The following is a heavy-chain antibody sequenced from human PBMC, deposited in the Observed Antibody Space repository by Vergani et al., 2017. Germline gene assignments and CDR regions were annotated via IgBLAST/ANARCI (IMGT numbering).Heavy chain of an antibody. CDR1: GFTFSSYG. CDR2: IWYDGSNK. J-gene: IGHJ6*02. V-gene: IGHV3-33*01. Sequence: QVQLVESGGGVVQPGRSLRLSCAASGFTFSSYGMHWVRQAPGKGLEWVAVIWYDGSNKYYADSVKGRFTISRDNYKNTLYLQMNSLRAEDTAVYYCARDRYDVWSGYYAQIYYGMDVWGQGTTVTVSS. D-gene: IGHD3-3*01. CDR3: ARDRYDVWSGYYAQIYYGMDV.